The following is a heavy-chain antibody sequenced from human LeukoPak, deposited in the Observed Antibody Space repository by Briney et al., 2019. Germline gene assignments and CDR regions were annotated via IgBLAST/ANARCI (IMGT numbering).Heavy chain of an antibody. D-gene: IGHD4/OR15-4a*01. CDR1: GYTFTSFG. CDR3: ARVSLETMVILFDY. J-gene: IGHJ4*02. CDR2: ISAYNGNT. Sequence: ASVKVSCKASGYTFTSFGISWVPPAPGQRLEWIGWISAYNGNTNNAQKLQGRVTMPTDTSTSTAYMELRSLRSDDTSVYYCARVSLETMVILFDYCGQGTLVTVSS. V-gene: IGHV1-18*01.